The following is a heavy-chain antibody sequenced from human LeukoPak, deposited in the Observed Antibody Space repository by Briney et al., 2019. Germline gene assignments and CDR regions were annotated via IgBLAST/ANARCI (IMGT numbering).Heavy chain of an antibody. CDR2: INHSRST. CDR1: GGSFSGYY. CDR3: AKASSYYDILTGPLAVGYMDV. J-gene: IGHJ6*03. Sequence: KPSETLSLTCAVYGGSFSGYYWSWIRQPPGKGLEWIGEINHSRSTNYNPSLKSRVIISVDTSKNQFSLKLSSVTAADTAVYYCAKASSYYDILTGPLAVGYMDVWGKGTTVTVSS. D-gene: IGHD3-9*01. V-gene: IGHV4-34*01.